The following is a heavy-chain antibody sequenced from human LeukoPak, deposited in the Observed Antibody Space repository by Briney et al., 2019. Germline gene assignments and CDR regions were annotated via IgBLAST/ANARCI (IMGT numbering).Heavy chain of an antibody. CDR2: ISSSSSYI. CDR3: ARGGYYDSSGYYPIDY. Sequence: GGSLRLSCAASGFTFSSYSMNWVRQAPGKGLEWVSSISSSSSYIYYADSVKGRFTISRDNAKNSLYLQVNSLRAEDTAVYYCARGGYYDSSGYYPIDYWGQGTLVTVSS. J-gene: IGHJ4*02. V-gene: IGHV3-21*01. CDR1: GFTFSSYS. D-gene: IGHD3-22*01.